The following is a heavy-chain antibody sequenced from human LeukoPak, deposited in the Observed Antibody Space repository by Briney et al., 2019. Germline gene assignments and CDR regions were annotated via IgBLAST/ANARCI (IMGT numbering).Heavy chain of an antibody. J-gene: IGHJ6*03. V-gene: IGHV4-4*07. Sequence: SETLSLTCTVPGGSISSYYWSWIRQPAGKGLEWIGRIYTSGSTNYNPSLKSRVTMSVDTSKNQFSLKLSSVTAADTAVYYCARDLVHIVVVPAAKVYYYYYYMDVWGKGTTVTVSS. CDR2: IYTSGST. CDR3: ARDLVHIVVVPAAKVYYYYYYMDV. CDR1: GGSISSYY. D-gene: IGHD2-2*01.